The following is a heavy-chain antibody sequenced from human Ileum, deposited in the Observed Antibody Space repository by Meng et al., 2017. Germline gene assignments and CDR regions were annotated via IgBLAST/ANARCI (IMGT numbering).Heavy chain of an antibody. CDR2: AST. Sequence: GQLTEPGPGLVRPSGTLSLICAFSGGSVSSSGYQWGWIRQPPGKGLEWIGYASTNYNPSLKSRVTISVDTSKNQFSLKLTSVTAADTAVYYCARDHWGSLDYWGQGVLVTVSS. CDR3: ARDHWGSLDY. V-gene: IGHV4-61*08. J-gene: IGHJ4*02. D-gene: IGHD7-27*01. CDR1: GGSVSSSGYQ.